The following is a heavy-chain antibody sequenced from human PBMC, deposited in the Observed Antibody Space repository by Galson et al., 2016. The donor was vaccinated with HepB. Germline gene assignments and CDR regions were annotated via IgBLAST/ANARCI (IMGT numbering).Heavy chain of an antibody. CDR2: INPKTGGT. D-gene: IGHD3-10*01. Sequence: SVKVSCKASGYTFTDYYIHWVRQAPGQGPQWMGWINPKTGGTKYAQNFQGWVTMTRDTSSGTAFMELPRLTPDDTAVYYCARDGPMAQGVRVYYYGLDVWGQGTTVIVSS. CDR3: ARDGPMAQGVRVYYYGLDV. V-gene: IGHV1-2*04. J-gene: IGHJ6*02. CDR1: GYTFTDYY.